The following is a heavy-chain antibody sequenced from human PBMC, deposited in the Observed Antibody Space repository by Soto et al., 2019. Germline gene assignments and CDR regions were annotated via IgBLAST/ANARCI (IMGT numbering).Heavy chain of an antibody. Sequence: GGSLRLSCAASGFTFSSYAMSWVRQAPGKGLEWVSAISGSGGSTYYADSVKGRFTISRDNSKNTLYLQMNSLRAEDTAVYYCAKTPRGVWFGELLYSYYFDYWGQGTLVTVSS. CDR1: GFTFSSYA. CDR3: AKTPRGVWFGELLYSYYFDY. J-gene: IGHJ4*02. D-gene: IGHD3-10*01. CDR2: ISGSGGST. V-gene: IGHV3-23*01.